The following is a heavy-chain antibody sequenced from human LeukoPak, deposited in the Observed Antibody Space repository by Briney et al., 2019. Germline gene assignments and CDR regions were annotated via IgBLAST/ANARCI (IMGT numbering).Heavy chain of an antibody. CDR1: GFTVSSHY. J-gene: IGHJ4*02. D-gene: IGHD1-1*01. Sequence: GGSLRLSCAASGFTVSSHYMTWVRQAPGRGLEWVSVICRDGKTYYADSVKGRFTISRDNSKNTLYLQMNSLKTEDTAVYYCAREDTGDLAFDYWGQGTLVTVSS. CDR3: AREDTGDLAFDY. V-gene: IGHV3-66*02. CDR2: ICRDGKT.